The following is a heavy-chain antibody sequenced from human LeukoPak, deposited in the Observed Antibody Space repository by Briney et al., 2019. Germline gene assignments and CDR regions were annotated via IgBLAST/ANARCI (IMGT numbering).Heavy chain of an antibody. Sequence: GGSLRLSCAASGFTVSSYGMQWVRQAPGKGLEWVAVISYDGSNKYYADSVKGRFTISRDNSKNTLYLQMNSLRAEDTAVYYCAKDGDIVVVPAAIFVDYWGQGTLVTVSS. CDR3: AKDGDIVVVPAAIFVDY. CDR2: ISYDGSNK. J-gene: IGHJ4*02. V-gene: IGHV3-30*18. D-gene: IGHD2-2*01. CDR1: GFTVSSYG.